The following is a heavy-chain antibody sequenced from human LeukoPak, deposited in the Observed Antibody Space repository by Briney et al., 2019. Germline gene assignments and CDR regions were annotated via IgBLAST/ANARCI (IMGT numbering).Heavy chain of an antibody. J-gene: IGHJ6*03. V-gene: IGHV3-23*01. CDR3: AKDGCSSTSCYVRYYHMDV. CDR2: ISGSGGST. CDR1: GFTFSDFW. Sequence: GGSLRLSCAGSGFTFSDFWMTWVRQAPGKGLEWVSAISGSGGSTYYADSVKGRFTISRDNSKNTLYLQMNSLRAEDTAVYYCAKDGCSSTSCYVRYYHMDVWGKGTTVTVSS. D-gene: IGHD2-2*01.